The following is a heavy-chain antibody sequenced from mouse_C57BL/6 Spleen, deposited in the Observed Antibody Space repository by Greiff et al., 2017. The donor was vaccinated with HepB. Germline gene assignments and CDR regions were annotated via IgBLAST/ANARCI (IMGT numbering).Heavy chain of an antibody. CDR2: INPNNGGT. CDR3: SRYYGSSYVDYAMDY. CDR1: GYTFTDYN. Sequence: EVQLQQSGPELVKPGASVKIPCKASGYTFTDYNMDWVKQSHGKSLEWIGDINPNNGGTIYNQKFKGKATLTVDKSSSTAYMELRSLTSEDTAVYYCSRYYGSSYVDYAMDYWGQGTSVTVSS. J-gene: IGHJ4*01. V-gene: IGHV1-18*01. D-gene: IGHD1-1*01.